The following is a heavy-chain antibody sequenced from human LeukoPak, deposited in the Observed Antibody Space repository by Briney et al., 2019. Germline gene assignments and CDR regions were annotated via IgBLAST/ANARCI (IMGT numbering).Heavy chain of an antibody. CDR1: GFTFSSYA. V-gene: IGHV3-30-3*01. Sequence: GRSLRLSCAASGFTFSSYAMHWVRQAPGKGLEWVAVISYDGSNKYYADSVKGRFTISRDNSKNTLYLQMNSLRAEDTAVYYCARDTPAGKYYSYYYVRDVGAQGTRVPVP. J-gene: IGHJ6*02. D-gene: IGHD2-2*01. CDR3: ARDTPAGKYYSYYYVRDV. CDR2: ISYDGSNK.